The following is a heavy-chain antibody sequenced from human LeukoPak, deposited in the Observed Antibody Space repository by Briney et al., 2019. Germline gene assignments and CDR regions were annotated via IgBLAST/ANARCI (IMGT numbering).Heavy chain of an antibody. CDR3: ARIDYPYDY. Sequence: ASVKVSCRASGGTFSRYAISWVRQAPGQGLEWMGGIIPIFGTANYAQKFQGRVTITADESTSTAYMELSSLRSEDTAVYYCARIDYPYDYWGQGTLITVSS. V-gene: IGHV1-69*01. J-gene: IGHJ4*02. D-gene: IGHD4-11*01. CDR2: IIPIFGTA. CDR1: GGTFSRYA.